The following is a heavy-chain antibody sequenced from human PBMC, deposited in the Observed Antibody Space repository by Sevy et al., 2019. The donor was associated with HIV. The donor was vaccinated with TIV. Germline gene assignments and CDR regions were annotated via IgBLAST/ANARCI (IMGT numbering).Heavy chain of an antibody. CDR2: ISASGYST. V-gene: IGHV3-23*01. CDR1: GIAFSTYA. D-gene: IGHD3-22*01. Sequence: GESQKISCAASGIAFSTYAMFWVRQAPGKGLEWVSSISASGYSTYYADSVKGRFTLSRDNSRNTLDLQMNSLRADDTAVYYCAKDFSDVYYYDSSATVDYWGQGTLVTVSS. CDR3: AKDFSDVYYYDSSATVDY. J-gene: IGHJ4*02.